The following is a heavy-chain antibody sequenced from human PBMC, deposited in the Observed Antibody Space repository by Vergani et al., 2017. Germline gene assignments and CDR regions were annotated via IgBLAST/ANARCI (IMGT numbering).Heavy chain of an antibody. J-gene: IGHJ4*02. CDR2: IYYSGST. Sequence: QLHLQESGPGLVKPSETLSLTCTVSGGSISSGDYYWSWIRQPPGKGLEWIGYIYYSGSTYYNPSLKSRVTISVDTSKNQFSLKLSSVTAADTAVYYCASNANYYDSSGDFDYWDQGTLVTVSS. CDR3: ASNANYYDSSGDFDY. CDR1: GGSISSGDYY. D-gene: IGHD3-22*01. V-gene: IGHV4-30-4*08.